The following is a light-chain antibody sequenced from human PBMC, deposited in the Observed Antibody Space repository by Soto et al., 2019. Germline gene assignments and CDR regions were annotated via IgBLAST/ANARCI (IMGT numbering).Light chain of an antibody. Sequence: DIQMTQSPSTVSASVGDRVAITCRASQSISTSLAWYQQKPGKAPRLLIYRASSLEEGVPSRFSGSVSGTAFTLTIGGLQPDDFATYYCQQYAAHSQVTFGQGTKLEI. J-gene: IGKJ2*01. CDR2: RAS. CDR1: QSISTS. CDR3: QQYAAHSQVT. V-gene: IGKV1-5*03.